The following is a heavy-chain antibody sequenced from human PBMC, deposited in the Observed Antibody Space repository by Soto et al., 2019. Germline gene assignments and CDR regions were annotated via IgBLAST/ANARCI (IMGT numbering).Heavy chain of an antibody. Sequence: GGSLRLSCAASGFTFSSYAMSWVRQAPGKGLEWVSAISGSGGSTYYADSVKGRFTISRDNSKNTLYLQMNSLRAEDTALYHCARVIRYCSGGSCYSAGFDPWGQGTLVTVSS. J-gene: IGHJ5*02. D-gene: IGHD2-15*01. V-gene: IGHV3-23*01. CDR2: ISGSGGST. CDR1: GFTFSSYA. CDR3: ARVIRYCSGGSCYSAGFDP.